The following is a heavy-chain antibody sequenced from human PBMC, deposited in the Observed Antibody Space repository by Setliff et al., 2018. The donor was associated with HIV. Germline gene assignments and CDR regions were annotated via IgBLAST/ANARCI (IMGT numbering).Heavy chain of an antibody. J-gene: IGHJ5*02. V-gene: IGHV1-2*02. CDR1: GYTFSGYY. Sequence: ASVKVSCKASGYTFSGYYLHWVRRAPGQGLEWMGWINPNSGATNYAQNFQGRVTMTRDTSISTAYMDLSSLTSDDTAVYYCAPASIVSTARGNHWGRGTLVTVSS. CDR3: APASIVSTARGNH. CDR2: INPNSGAT. D-gene: IGHD1-26*01.